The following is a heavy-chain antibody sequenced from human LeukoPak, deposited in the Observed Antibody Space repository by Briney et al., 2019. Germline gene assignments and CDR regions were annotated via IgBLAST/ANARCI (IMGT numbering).Heavy chain of an antibody. CDR3: ARVYGSGSYPYYFDY. D-gene: IGHD3-10*01. V-gene: IGHV4-61*02. CDR2: IYTSGST. CDR1: GGSISSGSYY. Sequence: SETLSLTCTVSGGSISSGSYYWSWIRQPAGKGLEWIGRIYTSGSTNYNPSLKSRVTISVDTSKNQFSLKLSSVTAADTAVYYCARVYGSGSYPYYFDYWGQGTLVTVSS. J-gene: IGHJ4*02.